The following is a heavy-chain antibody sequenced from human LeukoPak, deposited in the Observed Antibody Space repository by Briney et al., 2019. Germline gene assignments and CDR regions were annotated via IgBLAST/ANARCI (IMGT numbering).Heavy chain of an antibody. J-gene: IGHJ4*02. CDR1: GFTVSSNY. CDR3: ARLSLSYFYY. Sequence: GGSLRLSCAASGFTVSSNYMSWVRQAPGKGLEWVSVIYSGGSTYYADSVKGRFTISRDNSKKTLYLQMNSLRAEDTAVYYCARLSLSYFYYWGQGTLVTVSS. CDR2: IYSGGST. V-gene: IGHV3-53*01. D-gene: IGHD3-16*01.